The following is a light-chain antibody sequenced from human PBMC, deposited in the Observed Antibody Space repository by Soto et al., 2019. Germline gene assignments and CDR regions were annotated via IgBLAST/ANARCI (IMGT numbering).Light chain of an antibody. Sequence: IVLTQSPGTLSLSPGERATLTCRASQTITSFYLAWYQQKPGQAPRLLIYGTSTRATGIPDRFSGSGSGTDFTLTIRKLEPEDFAVYYCQQFGGSPPRFTFGPATKVEVK. CDR3: QQFGGSPPRFT. J-gene: IGKJ3*01. CDR2: GTS. CDR1: QTITSFY. V-gene: IGKV3-20*01.